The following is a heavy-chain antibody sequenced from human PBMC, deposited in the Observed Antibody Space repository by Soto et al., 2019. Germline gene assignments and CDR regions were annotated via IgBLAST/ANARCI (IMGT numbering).Heavy chain of an antibody. D-gene: IGHD3-22*01. CDR2: IIPISGTT. Sequence: QVQLVQSGAEVKNPGSSVKVSCKASGGTFSSYAISWVRQAPGQGLEWMGGIIPISGTTNYAKKFRDRVTITADESTSTAYMELSSLRSDDTAVYYCAREGTTLIATTASDYWGQGTLVTVSS. V-gene: IGHV1-69*01. CDR3: AREGTTLIATTASDY. CDR1: GGTFSSYA. J-gene: IGHJ4*02.